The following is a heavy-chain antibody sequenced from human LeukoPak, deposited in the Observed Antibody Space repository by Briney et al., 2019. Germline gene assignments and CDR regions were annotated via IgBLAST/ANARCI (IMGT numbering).Heavy chain of an antibody. CDR1: GGSISSYY. Sequence: SETLSLTCTVSGGSISSYYWSWIRQPPGKGLERIGYIYYSGSTNYNPSLKSRVTISVDTSKNQFSLKLSSVTAADTAVYYRARGSYNYGDTAMVLATWGQGTLVTVSS. J-gene: IGHJ5*02. D-gene: IGHD5-18*01. CDR2: IYYSGST. CDR3: ARGSYNYGDTAMVLAT. V-gene: IGHV4-59*01.